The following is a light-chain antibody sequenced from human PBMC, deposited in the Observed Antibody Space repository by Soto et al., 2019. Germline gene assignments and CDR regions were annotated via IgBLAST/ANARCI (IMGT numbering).Light chain of an antibody. CDR3: QQYGTSPPYT. CDR1: QSVSSSN. CDR2: AAS. J-gene: IGKJ2*01. Sequence: EIVLTQSPVTLSLSPGERATLSCRASQSVSSSNLAWYQQKPGQAPRLLIYAASSRATGIPYRFSGSGSGADFTLTISRLEPEDFAVYYCQQYGTSPPYTFGQGTKVEIK. V-gene: IGKV3-20*01.